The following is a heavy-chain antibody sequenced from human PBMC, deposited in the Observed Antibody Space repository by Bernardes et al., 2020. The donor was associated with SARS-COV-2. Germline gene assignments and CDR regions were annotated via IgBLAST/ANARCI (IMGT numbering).Heavy chain of an antibody. CDR3: ASHGDAGNSGAEF. CDR1: GFTVSSNY. CDR2: IYSGGNT. V-gene: IGHV3-53*04. D-gene: IGHD4-4*01. Sequence: GGSLRLSCAASGFTVSSNYMSWVRQAPGKGLEWVSIIYSGGNTYYADSVKCRFTISRHNSDNTLYLQMNGLRPDDTAVYYCASHGDAGNSGAEFWGQGTLVTVSS. J-gene: IGHJ4*02.